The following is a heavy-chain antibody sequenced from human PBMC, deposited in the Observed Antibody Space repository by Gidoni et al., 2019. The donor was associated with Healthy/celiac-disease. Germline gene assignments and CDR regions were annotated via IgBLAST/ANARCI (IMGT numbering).Heavy chain of an antibody. V-gene: IGHV4-38-2*02. CDR1: GYSISSCYY. CDR3: ARVGDSVVVTAGGY. Sequence: HVQLQESDPGLVKPSETLSLTCTVPGYSISSCYYWGWSRQPPGKRREWMGSIYHSGSTYYNPSLKSRVNISVDTSKNQFSLKLNSVTAADTDVYYWARVGDSVVVTAGGYWGQGTLVTVSS. J-gene: IGHJ4*02. CDR2: IYHSGST. D-gene: IGHD2-21*02.